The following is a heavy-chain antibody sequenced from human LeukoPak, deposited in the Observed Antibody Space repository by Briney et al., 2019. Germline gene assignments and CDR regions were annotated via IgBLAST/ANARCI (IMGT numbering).Heavy chain of an antibody. J-gene: IGHJ5*02. Sequence: SETLSLTCTVSGGSISSYYWSWIRQPPGKGLEWIGYIYYSGSTNYNPSLKSRVTISVDTSKNQFSLKLSSVTAADTAVYYCARVPNYYGSGSYFLPNWFDPWGQGTLVTVSS. CDR3: ARVPNYYGSGSYFLPNWFDP. V-gene: IGHV4-59*01. D-gene: IGHD3-10*01. CDR1: GGSISSYY. CDR2: IYYSGST.